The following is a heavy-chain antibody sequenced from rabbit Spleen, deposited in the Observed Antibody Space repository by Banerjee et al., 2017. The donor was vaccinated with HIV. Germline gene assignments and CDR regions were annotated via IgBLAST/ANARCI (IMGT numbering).Heavy chain of an antibody. CDR1: GFSFSSRFY. V-gene: IGHV1S45*01. D-gene: IGHD1-1*01. Sequence: QERLVESGGGLVKPEVSLKLSCTASGFSFSSRFYMCWVRQAPGKGLEWIACIDSGSSGDTYYASWAKGRFTMSRTSSTTVTLQMTSLTAADTATYFCARDLVAVIGWNFNLWGPGTLVTVS. CDR2: IDSGSSGDT. J-gene: IGHJ4*01. CDR3: ARDLVAVIGWNFNL.